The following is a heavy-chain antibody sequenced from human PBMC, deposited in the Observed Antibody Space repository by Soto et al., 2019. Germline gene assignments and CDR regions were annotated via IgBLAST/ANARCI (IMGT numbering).Heavy chain of an antibody. Sequence: PSETLSLTCTVSGGSISSSSYYWGWIRQPPGKGLEWIGNVYYGGSTYYNPSLKSRVTISVETSKSQFSLKLSSVTAADTAVFYWGGVIYYNSGVFSFYYNTMDVGGKGPRVTVSP. CDR1: GGSISSSSYY. CDR2: VYYGGST. V-gene: IGHV4-39*01. D-gene: IGHD3-22*01. J-gene: IGHJ6*04. CDR3: GGVIYYNSGVFSFYYNTMDV.